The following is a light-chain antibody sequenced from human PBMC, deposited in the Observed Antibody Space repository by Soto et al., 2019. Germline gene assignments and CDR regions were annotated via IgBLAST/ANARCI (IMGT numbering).Light chain of an antibody. V-gene: IGLV2-14*01. CDR1: SSDVGGYNY. J-gene: IGLJ3*02. CDR3: SSYATGGTAV. CDR2: EVS. Sequence: QSALTQPASVSGSPGQTITLSCTGTSSDVGGYNYLSWYQPHPGKAPKVMIYEVSNRPSGVSNRFSGSKSGNTASLTISGLQAEDEADYFCSSYATGGTAVFGGGTKLTVL.